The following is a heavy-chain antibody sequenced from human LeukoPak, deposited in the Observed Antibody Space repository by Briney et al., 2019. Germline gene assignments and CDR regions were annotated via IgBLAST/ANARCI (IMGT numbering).Heavy chain of an antibody. J-gene: IGHJ4*02. CDR2: TDTEGTST. V-gene: IGHV3-74*01. Sequence: GGSLRLSCAASGFTFSAYWMHWVRQAPGQGLVWVSRTDTEGTSTHYADSVKGRFTVSRDNAKNTVYLQMNSLRAEDTAVYYCARDSYNNVDYWGQGTLVTVSS. CDR3: ARDSYNNVDY. CDR1: GFTFSAYW. D-gene: IGHD5-24*01.